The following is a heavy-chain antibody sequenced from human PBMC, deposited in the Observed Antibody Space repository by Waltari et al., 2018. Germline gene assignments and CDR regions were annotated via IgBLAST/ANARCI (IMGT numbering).Heavy chain of an antibody. D-gene: IGHD2-2*01. V-gene: IGHV1-2*06. J-gene: IGHJ5*02. CDR1: GYSPTYFY. CDR2: INPNSGDT. CDR3: ARESAFSTSWYPGFDP. Sequence: QVELVQSGAEVRKPGASVKVSCKASGYSPTYFYMHWVRQTPGLGLEWMGRINPNSGDTNSAPKFQGRVTLTRDTSVNTAFLELRSLTSDDTAVYFCARESAFSTSWYPGFDPWGQGTLVTVAS.